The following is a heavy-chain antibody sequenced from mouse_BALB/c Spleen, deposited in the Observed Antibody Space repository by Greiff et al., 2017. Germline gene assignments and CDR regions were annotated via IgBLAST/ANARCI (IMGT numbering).Heavy chain of an antibody. D-gene: IGHD1-1*01. CDR2: ISSGGSYT. V-gene: IGHV5-9-4*01. Sequence: EVQVVESGGGLVKPGGSLKLSCAASGFTFSSYAMSWVRQSPEKRLEWVAEISSGGSYTYYPDTVTGRFTISRDNAKNTLYLEMSSLRSEDTAMYYCARDRDYGYFDYWGQGTTLTVSS. CDR1: GFTFSSYA. CDR3: ARDRDYGYFDY. J-gene: IGHJ2*01.